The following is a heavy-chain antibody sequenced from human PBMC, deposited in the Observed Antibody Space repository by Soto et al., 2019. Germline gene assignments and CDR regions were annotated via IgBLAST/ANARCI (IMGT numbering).Heavy chain of an antibody. V-gene: IGHV6-1*01. J-gene: IGHJ4*02. D-gene: IGHD3-10*01. Sequence: SQTLSLTCAISGDSVSSNSAAWNWIRQSPSRGLEWLGRTYYRSKWYNDYAVSVKSRITINPDTSKNQFSLQLNSVTPEDTAVYYCASSTMVRGVITRFDYWGQGTLVTVS. CDR2: TYYRSKWYN. CDR1: GDSVSSNSAA. CDR3: ASSTMVRGVITRFDY.